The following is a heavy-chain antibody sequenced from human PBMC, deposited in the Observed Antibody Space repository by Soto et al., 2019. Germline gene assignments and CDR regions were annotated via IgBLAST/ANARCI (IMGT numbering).Heavy chain of an antibody. J-gene: IGHJ6*03. CDR3: AKSPRGINYYYYYYMDV. D-gene: IGHD2-21*01. Sequence: GGSLRLSCAASGFTFSSYGMHWVRQAPGKGLEWVAVISYDGSNKYYADSVKGRFTISRDNSKNTLYLQMNSLRAEDTAVYYCAKSPRGINYYYYYYMDVWGKGTTVTVS. V-gene: IGHV3-30*18. CDR2: ISYDGSNK. CDR1: GFTFSSYG.